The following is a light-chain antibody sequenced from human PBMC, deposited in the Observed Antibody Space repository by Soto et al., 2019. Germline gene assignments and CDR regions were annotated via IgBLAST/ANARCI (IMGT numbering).Light chain of an antibody. CDR2: GVS. CDR1: QSVSSSY. Sequence: EIVLTQSPGTLSLSPGERATLSCRASQSVSSSYLAWYQQKPGQAHRLLIYGVSSRTTGIPDRFSGSGSGTDFTLTISRLEPEDFAVYYCQQYGSSPRTFGQGTKLAIK. J-gene: IGKJ2*01. V-gene: IGKV3-20*01. CDR3: QQYGSSPRT.